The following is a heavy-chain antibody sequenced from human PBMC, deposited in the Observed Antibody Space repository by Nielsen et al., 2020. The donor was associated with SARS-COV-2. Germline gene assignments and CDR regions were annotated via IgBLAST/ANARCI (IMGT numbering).Heavy chain of an antibody. V-gene: IGHV4-59*01. J-gene: IGHJ4*02. D-gene: IGHD2-2*02. CDR1: GGSRSSYY. CDR2: ISYPGST. Sequence: SETLSLTCTVSGGSRSSYYWSWIRQPPGKGLEWIAYISYPGSTEYNPSLQRRLRISVDTSKNQFSLKLTSVTAADTAVYYCAKYDCSSDSCYIDYWGQGTLVTVSS. CDR3: AKYDCSSDSCYIDY.